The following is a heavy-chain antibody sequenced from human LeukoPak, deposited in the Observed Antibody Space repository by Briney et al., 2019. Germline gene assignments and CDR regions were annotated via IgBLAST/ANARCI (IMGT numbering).Heavy chain of an antibody. D-gene: IGHD2-2*01. V-gene: IGHV4-59*08. CDR1: GGSISSYY. J-gene: IGHJ3*02. Sequence: SGTLSLTCTVSGGSISSYYWSWLRQPPGKGLEWVGYICYSGSTNYNPSLKSRVTISVDTSKNQFSLKLSSVTAADTAVYYCARGGATRYCSSTSCQAAFDIWGQGTMVTVSS. CDR2: ICYSGST. CDR3: ARGGATRYCSSTSCQAAFDI.